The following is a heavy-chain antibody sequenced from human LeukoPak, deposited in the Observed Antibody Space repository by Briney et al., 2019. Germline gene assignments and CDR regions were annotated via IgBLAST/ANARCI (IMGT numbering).Heavy chain of an antibody. J-gene: IGHJ5*02. CDR2: IYYSGST. Sequence: PSETLSLTCTVSGGSISSGGYYWSWIRQHPGKGLEWIGYIYYSGSTYYNPSLKSRVTISVDTSKNQFSLKLSSVTAADTAMYYCARTTTVTMGWFDPWGQGILVTVSS. CDR1: GGSISSGGYY. V-gene: IGHV4-31*03. D-gene: IGHD4-11*01. CDR3: ARTTTVTMGWFDP.